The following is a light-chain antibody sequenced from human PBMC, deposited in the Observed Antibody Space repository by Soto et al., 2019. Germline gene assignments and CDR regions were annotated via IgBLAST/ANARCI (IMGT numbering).Light chain of an antibody. Sequence: EIVSTQSPGTLSVSPGERATLSCRASQSVSSSYLAWYQQKPGQAPRLLIYGASSRATGIPNRFSGSGSGTDFTLTISRLEPEDFAVYYCQQYGTLITFGQGTRLEIK. CDR1: QSVSSSY. J-gene: IGKJ5*01. CDR3: QQYGTLIT. V-gene: IGKV3-20*01. CDR2: GAS.